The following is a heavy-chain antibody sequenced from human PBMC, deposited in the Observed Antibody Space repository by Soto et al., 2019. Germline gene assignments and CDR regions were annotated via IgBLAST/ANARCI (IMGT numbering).Heavy chain of an antibody. CDR2: IYYSGST. J-gene: IGHJ4*02. CDR1: GGSISSYY. V-gene: IGHV4-59*08. D-gene: IGHD3-9*01. Sequence: SETLSLTCTVSGGSISSYYWSWIRQPPGKGLEWIGYIYYSGSTNYNPSLKSRVTISVDTSKNQFSLKLSSVTAADTAVYYCARARPYDILTGPRLYFDYWGQGTLVTVSS. CDR3: ARARPYDILTGPRLYFDY.